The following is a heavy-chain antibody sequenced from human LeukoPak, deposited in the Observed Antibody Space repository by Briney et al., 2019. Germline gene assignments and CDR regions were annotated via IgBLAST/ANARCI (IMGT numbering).Heavy chain of an antibody. Sequence: SETLSLTCTVSGASLSSGDYYWSWIRQPPGKGLEWIGYIYYSGSTYYNPSLKSRVTISVDTSKNQFSLKLSSVTAADTAVYYCARGSVDPSWFDPWGQGTLVTVSS. CDR2: IYYSGST. V-gene: IGHV4-30-4*01. CDR1: GASLSSGDYY. CDR3: ARGSVDPSWFDP. J-gene: IGHJ5*02. D-gene: IGHD5-24*01.